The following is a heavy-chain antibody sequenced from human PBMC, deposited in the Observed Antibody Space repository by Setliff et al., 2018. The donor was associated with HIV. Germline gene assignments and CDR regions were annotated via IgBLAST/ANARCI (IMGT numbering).Heavy chain of an antibody. CDR2: ISGWGGST. J-gene: IGHJ4*02. V-gene: IGHV3-23*01. D-gene: IGHD4-17*01. CDR3: ARDPSQDYGGSD. CDR1: GFTFSTYA. Sequence: PGGSLRLSCAASGFTFSTYAMSWVRQAPGKGLEWVSGISGWGGSTYNADSGKGRFTISRDNSKNSLYLQMNSLRAEDTAEYYCARDPSQDYGGSDWGQGTLVTVSS.